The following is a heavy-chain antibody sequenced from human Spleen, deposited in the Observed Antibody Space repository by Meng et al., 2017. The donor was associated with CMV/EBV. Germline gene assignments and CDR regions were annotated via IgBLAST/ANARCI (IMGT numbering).Heavy chain of an antibody. CDR1: GFTFSTYA. D-gene: IGHD6-13*01. CDR2: LSFDGSNI. V-gene: IGHV3-30-3*01. Sequence: GESLKISGVASGFTFSTYAMHWVRQTPGKGLEWVAVLSFDGSNIYYADSLKGRFTISSDNSNNTLYLQKNSLRAEDTAVYYCTRGFLPLYSSHYYFNYWGQGALGTVSS. J-gene: IGHJ4*02. CDR3: TRGFLPLYSSHYYFNY.